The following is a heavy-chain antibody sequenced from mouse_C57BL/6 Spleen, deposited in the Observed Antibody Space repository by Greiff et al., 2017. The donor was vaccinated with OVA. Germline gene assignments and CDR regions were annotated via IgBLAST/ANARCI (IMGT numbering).Heavy chain of an antibody. J-gene: IGHJ2*01. CDR3: AREGGRRYYFDY. V-gene: IGHV1-55*01. D-gene: IGHD3-3*01. Sequence: QVQLQQSGAELVKPGASVKMSCKASGYTFTSYWITWVKQRPGQGLEWIGDIYPGSGSTNYNEKFKSKATLTVDTSSSTAYMQLSSLTSEDSAVYYCAREGGRRYYFDYWGQGTTLTVSS. CDR1: GYTFTSYW. CDR2: IYPGSGST.